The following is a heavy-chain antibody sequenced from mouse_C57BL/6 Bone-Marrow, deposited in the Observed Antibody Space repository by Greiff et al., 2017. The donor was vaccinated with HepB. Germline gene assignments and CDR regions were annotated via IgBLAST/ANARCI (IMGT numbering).Heavy chain of an antibody. CDR1: GYSITSGYY. V-gene: IGHV3-6*01. CDR2: ISYDGSN. CDR3: AISPRVDGWFFAV. Sequence: EVKLQESGPGLVKPSQSLSLTCSVTGYSITSGYYWNWIRQYPGNKLEWMGYISYDGSNNYNPSLKNRISITRDTSKNQFFLKLNSVTTEDTATYYCAISPRVDGWFFAVWGTVTLVTVSS. D-gene: IGHD1-3*01. J-gene: IGHJ1*03.